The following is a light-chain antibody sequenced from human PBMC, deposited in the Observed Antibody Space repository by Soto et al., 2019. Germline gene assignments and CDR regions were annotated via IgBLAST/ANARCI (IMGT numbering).Light chain of an antibody. J-gene: IGLJ1*01. V-gene: IGLV1-47*01. CDR1: SSTIGSNY. CDR2: RNN. Sequence: QSVLTQPPSASGTPGQRVTISCSGSSSTIGSNYVYWYQQLPGTAPKLLIYRNNQRPSGVPDRFSGSKSGTSASLAISGLRSEDEADYYCAAWDDSLSAFVFGTGTKVTVL. CDR3: AAWDDSLSAFV.